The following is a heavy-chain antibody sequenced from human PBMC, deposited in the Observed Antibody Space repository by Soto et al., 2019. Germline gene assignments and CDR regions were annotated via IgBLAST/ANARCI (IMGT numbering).Heavy chain of an antibody. J-gene: IGHJ4*02. D-gene: IGHD2-21*02. V-gene: IGHV2-5*02. CDR3: AHRLIRGGDWSYGDFDY. CDR2: IYWEYDK. Sequence: QITLKESGPTVVEPTQTLTLTCSFSGFSLGTSGVGVGWIRQPPGKALEYLALIYWEYDKRYNPYLKSRLTIAKDTSKNQVVLTLTNVDHVDTATYFCAHRLIRGGDWSYGDFDYWGQGTQVTVSS. CDR1: GFSLGTSGVG.